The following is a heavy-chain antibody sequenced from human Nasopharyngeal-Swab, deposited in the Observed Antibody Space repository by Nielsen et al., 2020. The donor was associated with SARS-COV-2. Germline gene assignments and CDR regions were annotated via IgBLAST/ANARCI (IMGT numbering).Heavy chain of an antibody. V-gene: IGHV3-73*01. CDR3: TRCGGGCYSGRDY. D-gene: IGHD2-21*02. CDR2: NRSKGNNYAT. J-gene: IGHJ4*02. CDR1: GFTFSDSA. Sequence: GESLNISCAASGFTFSDSAIHWVRQASGKGLEWVGRNRSKGNNYATAYAPSVKGRFIIFRDDPTNTAYLQMNSLKTEDTAVYYCTRCGGGCYSGRDYWGQGTLVTVSS.